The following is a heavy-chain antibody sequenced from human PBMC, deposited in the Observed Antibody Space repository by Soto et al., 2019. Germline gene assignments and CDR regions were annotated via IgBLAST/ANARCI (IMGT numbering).Heavy chain of an antibody. V-gene: IGHV1-18*04. D-gene: IGHD5-12*01. CDR1: GYSFTGYG. CDR2: ITTYNGDT. Sequence: ASVKVSCKASGYSFTGYGINWVRQAPGQGLQWLGRITTYNGDTNYAQNFQGWVTMTTDTSTSTTYMELRSLRSDDTAVYFCARGRGYSLIPVVDDAVDVWGQGTLVTVSS. J-gene: IGHJ3*01. CDR3: ARGRGYSLIPVVDDAVDV.